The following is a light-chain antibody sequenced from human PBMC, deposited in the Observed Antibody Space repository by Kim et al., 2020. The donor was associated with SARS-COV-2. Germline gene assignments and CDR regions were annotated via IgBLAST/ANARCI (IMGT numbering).Light chain of an antibody. CDR2: GAS. J-gene: IGKJ4*01. CDR1: QSVSSSY. CDR3: QQYGSSPLT. Sequence: SPGERAARSCRASQSVSSSYLAWYQQKPGQAPRLLIYGASSRATGIPDRFSGSGSGTGFTLTISRLEPEDFAVYYCQQYGSSPLTFGGGTKVDIK. V-gene: IGKV3-20*01.